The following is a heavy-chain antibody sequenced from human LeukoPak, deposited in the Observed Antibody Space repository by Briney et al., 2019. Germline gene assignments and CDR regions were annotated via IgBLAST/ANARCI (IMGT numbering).Heavy chain of an antibody. CDR3: AGDWSGCLSWWFDP. CDR1: GGTFSSYA. V-gene: IGHV1-69*04. J-gene: IGHJ5*02. Sequence: ASVKVSCKASGGTFSSYAISWVRQAPGQGVEWMGRIIPILGIANYAQKFQGRVTITADKSTSTAYMELSSLRSEDTAVYYCAGDWSGCLSWWFDPWGQGTLVTVSS. D-gene: IGHD3-3*01. CDR2: IIPILGIA.